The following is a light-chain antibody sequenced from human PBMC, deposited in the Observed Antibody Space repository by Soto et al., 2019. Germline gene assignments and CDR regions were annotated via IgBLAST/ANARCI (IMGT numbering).Light chain of an antibody. CDR1: SSDVGGYKY. V-gene: IGLV2-14*01. CDR3: SSYTSASALGI. Sequence: QSVLTQPASVSGSPGQSITISCTGTSSDVGGYKYVSWYQQHPGKAPKLMIYEVSNRPSGVSDRLSGSKSGNTASLTISGLQVEDEALYFCSSYTSASALGIFGGGTKLTVL. J-gene: IGLJ2*01. CDR2: EVS.